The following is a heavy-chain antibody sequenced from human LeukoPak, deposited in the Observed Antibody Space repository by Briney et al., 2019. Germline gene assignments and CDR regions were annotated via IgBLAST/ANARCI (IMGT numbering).Heavy chain of an antibody. CDR1: GFTFSSYG. V-gene: IGHV3-30*03. D-gene: IGHD4-17*01. CDR3: ASLTTVTKTNF. CDR2: ISYDGSNK. J-gene: IGHJ4*02. Sequence: GGSLRLSCAASGFTFSSYGMHWVRQAPPKGLEWVAVISYDGSNKYYADSVKGRFTISRDNSKNTLYLQMNSLRAEDTAVYYCASLTTVTKTNFWGQGTLVTVSS.